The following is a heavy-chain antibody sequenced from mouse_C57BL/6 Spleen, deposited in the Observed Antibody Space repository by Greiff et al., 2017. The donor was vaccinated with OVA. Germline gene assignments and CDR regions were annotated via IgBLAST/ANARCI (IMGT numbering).Heavy chain of an antibody. J-gene: IGHJ2*01. CDR2: IYPRSGNT. CDR3: ARSTGSSSYFDY. CDR1: GYTFTSYG. D-gene: IGHD1-1*01. Sequence: VKVVESGAELARPGASVKLSCKASGYTFTSYGISWVKQRTGQGLEWIGEIYPRSGNTYYNEKFKGKATLTADKSSSTAYMELRSLTSEDSAVYFCARSTGSSSYFDYWGQGTTLTVSS. V-gene: IGHV1-81*01.